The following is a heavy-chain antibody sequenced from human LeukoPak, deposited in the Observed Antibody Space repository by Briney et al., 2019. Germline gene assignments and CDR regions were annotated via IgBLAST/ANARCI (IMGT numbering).Heavy chain of an antibody. Sequence: PSETLSLTCTVSGGSISSYYWSWIRQPPGKGLEWIGYIYHSGSTYYNPSLKSRVTISVDRSKNQFSLKLSSVTAADTAVYYCARASAGDYFFDYWGQGTLVTVSS. CDR3: ARASAGDYFFDY. V-gene: IGHV4-59*12. CDR2: IYHSGST. J-gene: IGHJ4*02. D-gene: IGHD4-17*01. CDR1: GGSISSYY.